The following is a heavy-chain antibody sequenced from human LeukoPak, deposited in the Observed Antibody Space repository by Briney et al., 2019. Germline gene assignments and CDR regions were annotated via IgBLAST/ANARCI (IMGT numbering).Heavy chain of an antibody. V-gene: IGHV4-61*02. CDR3: ARDEEDFDL. CDR2: IYTSGST. Sequence: PSQTLSLTCTVSGGSISSGSYYWSWIRQPAGKGLEWIGRIYTSGSTNYNPSLKSRVTISVDTSKNQFPLKLSSVTVADTAVYYCARDEEDFDLWGRGTLVTVSS. CDR1: GGSISSGSYY. J-gene: IGHJ2*01.